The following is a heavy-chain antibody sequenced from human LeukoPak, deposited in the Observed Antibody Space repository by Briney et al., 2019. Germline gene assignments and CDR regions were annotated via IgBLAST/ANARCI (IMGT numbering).Heavy chain of an antibody. CDR3: ARGRGVTMVRGVIFDY. CDR1: GDSISYYY. D-gene: IGHD3-10*01. CDR2: GSYTGSA. Sequence: SETLSLTCTVSGDSISYYYWNWIRQPPGKGLEWIGYGSYTGSANYNPSLKSRVTISVDTSKNQFSLKLSSVTAADTAVYYCARGRGVTMVRGVIFDYWGQGTLVTVSS. J-gene: IGHJ4*02. V-gene: IGHV4-59*12.